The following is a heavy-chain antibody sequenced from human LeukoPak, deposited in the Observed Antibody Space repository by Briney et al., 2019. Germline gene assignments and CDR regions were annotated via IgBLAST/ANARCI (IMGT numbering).Heavy chain of an antibody. J-gene: IGHJ4*02. V-gene: IGHV1-8*01. CDR1: GYTFTSYD. CDR2: MNPNSGNT. Sequence: EASVKVSCKASGYTFTSYDINWVRQATGQGLEWMGWMNPNSGNTGYAQKFQGRVTMTRNTSISTAYMELNSLRSEDTAVYYCARGPNYDFWSGYYTLYYWGQGTLVTVSS. CDR3: ARGPNYDFWSGYYTLYY. D-gene: IGHD3-3*01.